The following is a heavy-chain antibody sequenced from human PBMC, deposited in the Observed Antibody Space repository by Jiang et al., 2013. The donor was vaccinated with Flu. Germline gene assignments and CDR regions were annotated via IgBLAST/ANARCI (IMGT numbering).Heavy chain of an antibody. CDR1: GFTFISYW. Sequence: VQPGGSLRLSCAASGFTFISYWMNWVRQAPGKGLEWVANIKQDGSDKWYADSVKGRFTISRDNAKNSLYLQMNSLRAEDTAVYYCVTGSPSGNYDHFDYWGQGTLVTVSS. J-gene: IGHJ4*02. CDR3: VTGSPSGNYDHFDY. V-gene: IGHV3-7*03. CDR2: IKQDGSDK. D-gene: IGHD1-26*01.